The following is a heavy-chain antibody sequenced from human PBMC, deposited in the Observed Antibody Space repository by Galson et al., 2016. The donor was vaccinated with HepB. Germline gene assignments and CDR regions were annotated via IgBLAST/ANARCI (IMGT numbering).Heavy chain of an antibody. CDR3: ARDLGLVDDY. V-gene: IGHV3-74*01. CDR1: GFTLSTYW. Sequence: SLRLSCAASGFTLSTYWMHWIRQAPGKGLVGVSGINSDGSSTDYADSVRGRFTISRDNAKNTLYLQMNSLRVEDSVVVYCARDLGLVDDYWGQGTLVTGSA. CDR2: INSDGSST. D-gene: IGHD2-21*01. J-gene: IGHJ4*02.